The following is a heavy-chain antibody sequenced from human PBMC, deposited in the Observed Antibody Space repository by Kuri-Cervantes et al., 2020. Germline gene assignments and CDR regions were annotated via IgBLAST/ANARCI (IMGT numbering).Heavy chain of an antibody. J-gene: IGHJ5*02. CDR3: ARGGLEWLDLFGWFDP. Sequence: ASVKVSCKASGYTFTGYYMHWVRQAPGQGLEWMGWINPNSGGTNYAQKLQGWVTMTRDTSISTAYMELSRLRSDDTAVYYCARGGLEWLDLFGWFDPWGQGTLVTVSS. V-gene: IGHV1-2*04. D-gene: IGHD3-3*01. CDR1: GYTFTGYY. CDR2: INPNSGGT.